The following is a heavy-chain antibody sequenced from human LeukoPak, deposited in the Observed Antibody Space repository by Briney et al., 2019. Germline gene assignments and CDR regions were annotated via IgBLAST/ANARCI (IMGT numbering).Heavy chain of an antibody. CDR1: GYTFTSYY. Sequence: GASVKVSCKASGYTFTSYYMHWVRQAPGQGLEWMGIINPSGGSTSYAQKFQGRVTMTRDTSASTAYMELSSLRSEDTAVYYCARVVTRLREGKYHYDMDVWGQGTTVTVSS. V-gene: IGHV1-46*01. J-gene: IGHJ6*02. D-gene: IGHD3-10*01. CDR3: ARVVTRLREGKYHYDMDV. CDR2: INPSGGST.